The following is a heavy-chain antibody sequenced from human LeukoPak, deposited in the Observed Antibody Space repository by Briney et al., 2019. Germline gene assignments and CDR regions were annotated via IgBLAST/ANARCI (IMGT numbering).Heavy chain of an antibody. Sequence: SETLSLTCTVSGGSISSSSYYWGWIRQPPGKGLEWIGSIYYSGSTYYNPSLKSRVTISVDTSKNRFSLKLSSVTAADTAVYYCARRSIAHDAFDIWGQGTMVTVSS. CDR2: IYYSGST. CDR1: GGSISSSSYY. V-gene: IGHV4-39*01. J-gene: IGHJ3*02. D-gene: IGHD6-6*01. CDR3: ARRSIAHDAFDI.